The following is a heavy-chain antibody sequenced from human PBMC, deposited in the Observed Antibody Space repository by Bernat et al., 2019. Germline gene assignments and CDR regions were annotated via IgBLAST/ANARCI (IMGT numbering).Heavy chain of an antibody. CDR1: GFIFSNYV. CDR2: ISASGGST. CDR3: AKDRTYGGNPLLDLDD. J-gene: IGHJ4*02. V-gene: IGHV3-23*01. D-gene: IGHD4-23*01. Sequence: EAPLLESGGDLIQPGGSLRLSCAASGFIFSNYVINWVRQAPGRGLEWVSAISASGGSTYYSDAVKGRFTISRDNSKNMLYLQMNSLRAEDTAVYYCAKDRTYGGNPLLDLDDWGQGTLVTVSS.